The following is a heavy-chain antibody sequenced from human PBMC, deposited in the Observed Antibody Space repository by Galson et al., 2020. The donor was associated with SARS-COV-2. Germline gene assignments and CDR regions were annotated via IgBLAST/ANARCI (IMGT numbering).Heavy chain of an antibody. CDR2: IYYSGST. J-gene: IGHJ6*02. CDR3: ARRGVGSSGWYPSDYYYYGMDV. D-gene: IGHD6-19*01. CDR1: GSSISSYY. Sequence: SETLSLTCTVSGSSISSYYWSWIRQPPGKGLEWIGYIYYSGSTNYNPSLKSRVTISVDTSKNQFSLKLSSVTAADTAVYYCARRGVGSSGWYPSDYYYYGMDVWGQGTTVTVSS. V-gene: IGHV4-59*08.